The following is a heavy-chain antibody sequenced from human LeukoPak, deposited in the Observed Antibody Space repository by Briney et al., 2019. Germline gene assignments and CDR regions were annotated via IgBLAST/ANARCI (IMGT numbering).Heavy chain of an antibody. Sequence: PSETLSLTCTVSGGSISSSSYYWGWIRQPPGKGLEWIGSIYYSGSTYYNPSLKSRVTISVDTSKNQFSLKLSSVTAADTAVYYCARRGSSSGWYGPGLYGYYFDYWGQGTLVTVSS. CDR2: IYYSGST. J-gene: IGHJ4*02. V-gene: IGHV4-39*01. CDR3: ARRGSSSGWYGPGLYGYYFDY. CDR1: GGSISSSSYY. D-gene: IGHD6-19*01.